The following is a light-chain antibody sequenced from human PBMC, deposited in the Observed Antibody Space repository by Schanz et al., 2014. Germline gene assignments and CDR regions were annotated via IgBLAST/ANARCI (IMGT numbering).Light chain of an antibody. CDR3: QQYISWT. CDR1: QSVSSW. V-gene: IGKV1-5*01. Sequence: DIHMTQSPSTLSASVGASVTITCRASQSVSSWLAWYQQKPGKAPNLLIYDASTLEGGVPSRFSGSGSGTEFTLTISSLQPDEFATYYGQQYISWTFGQGTKVEIK. J-gene: IGKJ1*01. CDR2: DAS.